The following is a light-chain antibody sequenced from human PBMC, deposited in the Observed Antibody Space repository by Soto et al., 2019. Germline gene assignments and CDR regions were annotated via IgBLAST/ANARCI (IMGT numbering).Light chain of an antibody. CDR2: EVS. Sequence: QSALTQPPSVSGSPGQSVAISCTGTSSDVGSYNRVSWYQQPPGTAPKLLIYEVSNRPSGVPDRFSGSKSGNTASLTISGLQAEDEADYYSSSFTSSSTYVFGTGTKVTVL. J-gene: IGLJ1*01. CDR1: SSDVGSYNR. V-gene: IGLV2-18*02. CDR3: SSFTSSSTYV.